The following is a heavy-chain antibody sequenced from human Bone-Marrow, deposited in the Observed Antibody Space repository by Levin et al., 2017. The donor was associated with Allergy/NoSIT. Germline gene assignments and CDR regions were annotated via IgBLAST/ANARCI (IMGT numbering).Heavy chain of an antibody. Sequence: GGSLRLSCAASGFTFNSYAMNWVRQAPGRGLEWVAVIFSHVDKQYYADSVKGRFTISRDNAKSTLFLQMDSLRPDDTAVYYCVRDGQTAAVDVSTGFYGRDTWFGPWGQGTLVAVSS. D-gene: IGHD3-9*01. CDR1: GFTFNSYA. V-gene: IGHV3-30*04. CDR3: VRDGQTAAVDVSTGFYGRDTWFGP. J-gene: IGHJ5*02. CDR2: IFSHVDKQ.